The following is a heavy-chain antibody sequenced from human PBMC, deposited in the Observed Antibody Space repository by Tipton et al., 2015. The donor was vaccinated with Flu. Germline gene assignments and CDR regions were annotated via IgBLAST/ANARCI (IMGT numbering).Heavy chain of an antibody. CDR2: TYHNGDN. D-gene: IGHD3-10*02. CDR1: GGSVSNTSYY. V-gene: IGHV4-39*01. Sequence: TLSLTCSVSGGSVSNTSYYWGWIRQPPGKGLEWIALTYHNGDNFYNPALLSRVTVSADTSKNQFFLRLTSVTAADTAVYYCARLSFYDVDLKNFYFDHWGQGALVTVSS. CDR3: ARLSFYDVDLKNFYFDH. J-gene: IGHJ4*02.